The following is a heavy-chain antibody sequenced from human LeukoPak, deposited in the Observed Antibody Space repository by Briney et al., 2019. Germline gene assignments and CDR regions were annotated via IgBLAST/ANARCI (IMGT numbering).Heavy chain of an antibody. CDR3: ARDQDGKYSSGWTTFDP. D-gene: IGHD6-19*01. J-gene: IGHJ5*02. CDR1: GFTFSSYW. CDR2: IKQDGSEK. Sequence: GGSLRLSCAASGFTFSSYWMSWVRQAPGKGLEWGANIKQDGSEKYYVDSVKGRFTISRDNAKNSLYLQMNSLRAEDTAVYYCARDQDGKYSSGWTTFDPWGQGTLVTVSS. V-gene: IGHV3-7*03.